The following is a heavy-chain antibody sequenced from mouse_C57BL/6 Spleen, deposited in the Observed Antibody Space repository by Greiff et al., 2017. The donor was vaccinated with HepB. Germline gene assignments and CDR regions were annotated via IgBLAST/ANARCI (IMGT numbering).Heavy chain of an antibody. CDR1: GYTFTSYW. J-gene: IGHJ2*01. D-gene: IGHD2-5*01. CDR2: IDPSDSYT. CDR3: AREGAYSRGDD. V-gene: IGHV1-50*01. Sequence: QVQLQQPGAELVKPGASVKLSCKASGYTFTSYWMQWVKQRPGQGLEWIGEIDPSDSYTNYNQKLKGKATLTVDTSSSTAYMQLSSLTSEDSAVYYCAREGAYSRGDDWGQGTTLTVSS.